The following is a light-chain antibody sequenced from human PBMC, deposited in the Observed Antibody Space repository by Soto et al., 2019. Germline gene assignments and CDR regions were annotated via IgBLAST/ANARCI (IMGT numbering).Light chain of an antibody. Sequence: DIQMTQSPSTLSASVGDRVTITCRASQSISTWLAWYQQKPGKDPKFLIYDVSTLESGVPSRFSGSGSGTEFTLTISSLQPDDFATYYCQHYNSYPLTFGQGTRLEIK. CDR2: DVS. CDR3: QHYNSYPLT. CDR1: QSISTW. J-gene: IGKJ5*01. V-gene: IGKV1-5*01.